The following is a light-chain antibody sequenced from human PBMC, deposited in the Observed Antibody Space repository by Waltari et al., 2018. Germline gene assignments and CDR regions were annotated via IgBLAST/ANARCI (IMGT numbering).Light chain of an antibody. CDR3: QVRDSNTAV. Sequence: SYDLTQPLSVSVALGQTARITCGGNNIGAKSVHWYQQKPGQAPLLVSYRDNTRPSRIPERFSGSNSENTATLTISGAQAADEADYYCQVRDSNTAVFGGGTHLTVL. CDR2: RDN. V-gene: IGLV3-9*01. CDR1: NIGAKS. J-gene: IGLJ7*01.